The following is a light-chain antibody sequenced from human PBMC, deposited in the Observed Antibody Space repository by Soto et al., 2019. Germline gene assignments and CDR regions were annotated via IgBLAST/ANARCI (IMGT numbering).Light chain of an antibody. J-gene: IGKJ5*01. Sequence: IQMTQSPWSLSASVWERVTMTCRASQSISSYLNWYQQKPGKAPKLLIYAASSLQSGVPSRFSGSGSGTDFTLTISSLQPEDFATYYCQQSYSTPITFGQGTRLEIK. CDR1: QSISSY. CDR3: QQSYSTPIT. V-gene: IGKV1-39*01. CDR2: AAS.